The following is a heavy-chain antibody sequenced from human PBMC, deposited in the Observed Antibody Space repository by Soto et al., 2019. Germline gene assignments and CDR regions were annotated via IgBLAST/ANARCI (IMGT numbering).Heavy chain of an antibody. CDR3: VTPWGSSYYDMDV. J-gene: IGHJ6*02. CDR1: GFSFIYDW. Sequence: GEFLKISCKGSGFSFIYDWIGWVRQMPGNGLEWMGIIYPRGSETRYSPSFQGQVTISADKSISTAYLQWSSLKASDTAMYYCVTPWGSSYYDMDVWGQGTTVTVSS. D-gene: IGHD3-16*01. V-gene: IGHV5-51*01. CDR2: IYPRGSET.